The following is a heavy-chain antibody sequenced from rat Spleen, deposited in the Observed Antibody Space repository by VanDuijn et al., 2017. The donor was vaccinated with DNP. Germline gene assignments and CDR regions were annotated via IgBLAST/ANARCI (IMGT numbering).Heavy chain of an antibody. J-gene: IGHJ1*01. V-gene: IGHV1-43*01. CDR3: ARRRLPYWYFDF. CDR2: INTGSGDT. Sequence: QVQLRQSGAEPAKPGSSVKISCKASGYTFTTYYISWIKQTTGQGLDYIGYINTGSGDTNYNEKFRGKATLTVDTSSSTAFMQLSSLTPDDSAVYYCARRRLPYWYFDFWGPGTMVTVSS. D-gene: IGHD1-4*01. CDR1: GYTFTTYY.